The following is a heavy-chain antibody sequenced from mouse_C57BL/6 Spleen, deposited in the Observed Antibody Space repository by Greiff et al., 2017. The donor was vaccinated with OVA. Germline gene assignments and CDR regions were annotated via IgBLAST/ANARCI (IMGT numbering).Heavy chain of an antibody. V-gene: IGHV1-64*01. J-gene: IGHJ2*01. CDR1: GYTFTSYW. CDR2: IHPNSGST. Sequence: QVQLQQPGAELVKPGASVTLSCKASGYTFTSYWMHWVKQRPGQGLEWIGMIHPNSGSTNYNEKFKSKATLTVDKSSSTAYMQLSSLTSEDSAVYYCARKTYSNYDYFDYWGQGTTLTVSS. CDR3: ARKTYSNYDYFDY. D-gene: IGHD2-5*01.